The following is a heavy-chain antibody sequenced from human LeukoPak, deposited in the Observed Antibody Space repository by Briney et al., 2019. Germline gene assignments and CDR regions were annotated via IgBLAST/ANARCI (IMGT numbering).Heavy chain of an antibody. CDR3: ARAAAIRYNWFDP. CDR1: GGTFSSYA. D-gene: IGHD2-2*01. Sequence: GASVKVSCKASGGTFSSYAISWVRQATGQGLEWMGIINPSSGSTSYAQKFQGRVTMTRDMSTSTAYMELSSLRSEDTAVYYCARAAAIRYNWFDPWGQGTLVTVSS. V-gene: IGHV1-46*01. J-gene: IGHJ5*02. CDR2: INPSSGST.